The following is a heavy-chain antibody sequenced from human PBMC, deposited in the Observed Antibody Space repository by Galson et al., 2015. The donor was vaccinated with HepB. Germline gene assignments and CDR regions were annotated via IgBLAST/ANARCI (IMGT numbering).Heavy chain of an antibody. CDR2: ISVYTGDT. V-gene: IGHV1-18*04. Sequence: VKVSCKASGYSFYSYNIVWVRQAPGQGLEWVGWISVYTGDTNSAQKFQGRVTMTTDTSTSTAYMEVRSLRSDDTAVFYCARVGIDADTAGATPAYYYYGMDVWGRGTTVTVSS. CDR1: GYSFYSYN. J-gene: IGHJ6*02. CDR3: ARVGIDADTAGATPAYYYYGMDV. D-gene: IGHD5-18*01.